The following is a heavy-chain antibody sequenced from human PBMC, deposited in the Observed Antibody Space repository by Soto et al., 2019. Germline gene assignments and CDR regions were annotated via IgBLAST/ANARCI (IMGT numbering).Heavy chain of an antibody. CDR1: GGSISSYY. V-gene: IGHV4-59*08. CDR2: VHHSWGS. J-gene: IGHJ6*02. Sequence: QVQLQESGPGLVKPSETLSLSCTVSGGSISSYYWSWFRQSPGKRMEWIGYVHHSWGSSYNPSLQSRVAISLDTLKSQFSLKVTSVTATDTAVYYGARQGFGPLHGLVDVWGQGTTVTVSS. CDR3: ARQGFGPLHGLVDV. D-gene: IGHD3-10*01.